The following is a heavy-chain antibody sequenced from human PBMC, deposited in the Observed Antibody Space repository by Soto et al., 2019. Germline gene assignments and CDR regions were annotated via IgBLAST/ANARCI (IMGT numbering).Heavy chain of an antibody. V-gene: IGHV3-21*06. J-gene: IGHJ4*02. D-gene: IGHD5-18*01. Sequence: GGSLRLSCVASGFTFSAYGMSWVRQAPGQGLEWVSSITSSSTYIYYTRSVEGRFTISRDDAKNSLHLQMNSLRAEDTAVYYCARDLLEGYGHARQPDYWGQGXLVTVSS. CDR3: ARDLLEGYGHARQPDY. CDR1: GFTFSAYG. CDR2: ITSSSTYI.